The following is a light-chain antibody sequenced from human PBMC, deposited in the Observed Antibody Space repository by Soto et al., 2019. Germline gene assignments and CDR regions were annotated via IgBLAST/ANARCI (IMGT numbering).Light chain of an antibody. V-gene: IGKV1-6*01. CDR1: QGIRND. J-gene: IGKJ2*01. CDR3: LQDYNYPRT. CDR2: AAS. Sequence: AIQMTQSPSSLSASVGDRVTITCRASQGIRNDLDWYQQKPGKAPKLLIYAASRLQSGVPSRFSGSGSGTDFTLTISSLQPEDFATYYCLQDYNYPRTFGQGTKLEIK.